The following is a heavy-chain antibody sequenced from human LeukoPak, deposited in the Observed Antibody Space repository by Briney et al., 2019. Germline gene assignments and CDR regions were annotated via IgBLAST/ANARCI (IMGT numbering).Heavy chain of an antibody. CDR2: ISWNSGSI. CDR3: AKVGSVAVAVGHFDY. Sequence: QPGGSLRLSCAASGFTFNSYWMSWVRQAPGKGLEWVSGISWNSGSIGYADSVKGRFTISRDNAKNSLYLQMNSLRAEDTALYYCAKVGSVAVAVGHFDYWGQGTLVTVSS. J-gene: IGHJ4*02. D-gene: IGHD6-19*01. CDR1: GFTFNSYW. V-gene: IGHV3-9*01.